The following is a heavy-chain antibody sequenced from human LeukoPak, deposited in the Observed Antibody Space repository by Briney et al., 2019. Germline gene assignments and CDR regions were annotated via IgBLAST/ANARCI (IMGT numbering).Heavy chain of an antibody. CDR1: GGSISSSSYY. Sequence: SETLSLTCTVSGGSISSSSYYWGWIRQPPGKGLEWIGSIYYSGSTYYNPSLTSRVTISVDTSKNQFSLKLRSVTAADTAVYYCAKYLAATGESHLDYWGQGTLVTVSS. CDR3: AKYLAATGESHLDY. J-gene: IGHJ4*02. CDR2: IYYSGST. D-gene: IGHD6-13*01. V-gene: IGHV4-39*07.